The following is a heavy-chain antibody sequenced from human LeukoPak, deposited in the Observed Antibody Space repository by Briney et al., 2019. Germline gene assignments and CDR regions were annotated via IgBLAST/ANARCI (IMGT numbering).Heavy chain of an antibody. CDR2: IIPIFGTA. Sequence: EASVKVSCKASGGTFSSYAISWVRQAPGQGLEWMGGIIPIFGTADYAQKFQGRVTITADESTSTAYMELSSLRSEDTAVYYCARGHRIITGNSYYFDYWGQGTLVTVSS. CDR3: ARGHRIITGNSYYFDY. D-gene: IGHD1-20*01. V-gene: IGHV1-69*01. CDR1: GGTFSSYA. J-gene: IGHJ4*02.